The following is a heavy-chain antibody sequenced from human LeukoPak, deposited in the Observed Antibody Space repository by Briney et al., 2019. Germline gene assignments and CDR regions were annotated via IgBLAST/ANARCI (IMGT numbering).Heavy chain of an antibody. V-gene: IGHV1-2*02. CDR2: INPNSGGT. CDR3: YYRVSSGYLT. Sequence: ASVKVACKASGYTFTGYYMHWVRQAPGQGLEWMGWINPNSGGTYYAQKFQGRVSMTRDTSISTAYMELSSLRSDDTAVYYCYYRVSSGYLTWGQGTLVAVSS. J-gene: IGHJ4*02. CDR1: GYTFTGYY. D-gene: IGHD3-22*01.